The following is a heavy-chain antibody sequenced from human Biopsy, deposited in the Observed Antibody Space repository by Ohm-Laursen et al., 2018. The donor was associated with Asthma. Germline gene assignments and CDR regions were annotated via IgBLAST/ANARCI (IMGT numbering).Heavy chain of an antibody. CDR3: AKDERLYYGSDSKYMQPVPLGD. D-gene: IGHD3-10*01. Sequence: SLRLSCAASGFTFSTYNFHWVRQAPGKGLEWVANIKHDGSEKNHVDSLKGRFTISRDNAKNSLYLQMNSLRAEDTAVYYCAKDERLYYGSDSKYMQPVPLGDWGQGTLVIVSA. J-gene: IGHJ4*02. CDR2: IKHDGSEK. V-gene: IGHV3-7*03. CDR1: GFTFSTYN.